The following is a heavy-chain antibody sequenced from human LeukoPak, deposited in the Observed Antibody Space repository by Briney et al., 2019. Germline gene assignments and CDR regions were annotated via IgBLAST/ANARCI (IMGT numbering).Heavy chain of an antibody. CDR3: ARDPPGKSYVDN. CDR1: GFTFSSYW. D-gene: IGHD5-18*01. Sequence: GGSLRLSCAASGFTFSSYWMSWVRQAPGEGLEWVANMNQDGSEKYYVDSVKGRFTISRDNAKNSVYLQMNSLRVEDTAVYYCARDPPGKSYVDNWGQGTLVTVSS. J-gene: IGHJ4*02. V-gene: IGHV3-7*01. CDR2: MNQDGSEK.